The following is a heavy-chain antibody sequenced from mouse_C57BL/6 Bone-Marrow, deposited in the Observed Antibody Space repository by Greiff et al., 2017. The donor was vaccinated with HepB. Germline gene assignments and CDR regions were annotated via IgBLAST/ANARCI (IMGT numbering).Heavy chain of an antibody. Sequence: EVMLVESGGGLVKPGGSLKLSCAASGFTFSDYGMHWVRQAPEKGLEWVAYISSGSSTIYYADTVKGRFTISRDNAKNTLFLQMTSLRSEDTAMYYCARLRRAWFAYGGRGTLVTVSA. J-gene: IGHJ3*01. CDR2: ISSGSSTI. CDR3: ARLRRAWFAY. D-gene: IGHD2-4*01. V-gene: IGHV5-17*01. CDR1: GFTFSDYG.